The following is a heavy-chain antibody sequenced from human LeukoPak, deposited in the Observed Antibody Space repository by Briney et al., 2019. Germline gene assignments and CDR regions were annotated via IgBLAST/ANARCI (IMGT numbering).Heavy chain of an antibody. V-gene: IGHV4-39*07. CDR3: ARLNEDISVPL. D-gene: IGHD2-15*01. CDR1: GGSISSSSYY. Sequence: SETLSLTCTVSGGSISSSSYYWGWIRQPPGKGLEWIGSIYHSGSTYYNPSLKSRVTISVDTSKNQFSLKLSSVTAADTAVYYCARLNEDISVPLWGQGTLVTVSS. J-gene: IGHJ4*02. CDR2: IYHSGST.